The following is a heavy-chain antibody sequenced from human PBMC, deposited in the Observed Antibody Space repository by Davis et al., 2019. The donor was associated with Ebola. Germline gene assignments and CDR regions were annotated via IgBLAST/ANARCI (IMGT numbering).Heavy chain of an antibody. CDR2: IIPILGIA. J-gene: IGHJ6*02. V-gene: IGHV1-69*02. D-gene: IGHD6-19*01. Sequence: AASVKVSCKASGGTFSSYTISWVRQAPGQGLEWMGRIIPILGIANYAQKFQGRVTITADKSTSTAHMELSSLRSEDTAVYYCARSDYSSGGGMDVWGQGTTVTVSS. CDR1: GGTFSSYT. CDR3: ARSDYSSGGGMDV.